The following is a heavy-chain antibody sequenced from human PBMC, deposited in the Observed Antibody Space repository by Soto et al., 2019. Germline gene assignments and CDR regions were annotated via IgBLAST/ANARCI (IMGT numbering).Heavy chain of an antibody. J-gene: IGHJ4*02. V-gene: IGHV3-21*01. Sequence: PGGSLRLSCAASGFTFSSYSMNWVRQAPGEGLEWVSSISSSSSYIYYADSVKGRFTISRDNAKNSLYLQMNSLRAEDTAVYYCAYSQWLVPIFDYWGQGTLVTVSS. D-gene: IGHD6-19*01. CDR1: GFTFSSYS. CDR2: ISSSSSYI. CDR3: AYSQWLVPIFDY.